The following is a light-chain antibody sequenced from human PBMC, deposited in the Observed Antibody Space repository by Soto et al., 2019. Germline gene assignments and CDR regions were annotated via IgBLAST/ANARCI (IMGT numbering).Light chain of an antibody. V-gene: IGLV1-40*01. CDR3: QYYDSSLSGWV. J-gene: IGLJ3*02. CDR1: SSNIGAGYD. Sequence: QSVLTQPPSVSGAPGQRVTISCTGSSSNIGAGYDVHWYQQLPGTAPKLLIYGNSNRPSGVPDRFSGSKSGTSASLAITGLQAEEEADYYCQYYDSSLSGWVFGGGTKPTVL. CDR2: GNS.